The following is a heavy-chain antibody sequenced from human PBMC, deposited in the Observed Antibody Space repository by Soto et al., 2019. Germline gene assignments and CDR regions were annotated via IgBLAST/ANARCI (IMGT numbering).Heavy chain of an antibody. Sequence: PGGSLRLSCAASGFTFSSYSMNWVRQAPGKGLEWVSSISSSSSYIYYADSVKGRFTISRDNAKNSLYLQMNSLRAEDTAVYYCARDSAPDPTMIVVPPVYFDYWGQGTLVTVSS. J-gene: IGHJ4*02. CDR3: ARDSAPDPTMIVVPPVYFDY. D-gene: IGHD3-22*01. V-gene: IGHV3-21*01. CDR2: ISSSSSYI. CDR1: GFTFSSYS.